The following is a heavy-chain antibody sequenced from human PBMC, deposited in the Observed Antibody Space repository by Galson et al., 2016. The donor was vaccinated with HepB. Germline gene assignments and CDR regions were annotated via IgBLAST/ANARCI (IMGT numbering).Heavy chain of an antibody. CDR1: GFTFSDYY. Sequence: SLRLSCAASGFTFSDYYMSWIRQAPGKGLEWVSYISTSGYTIYYADSVKGRFTISRDNAKNSLYLQMNSLRAEDTAVYYCAGGYFWFGEGLSDYWGQGTLVTVSS. CDR2: ISTSGYTI. V-gene: IGHV3-11*01. CDR3: AGGYFWFGEGLSDY. J-gene: IGHJ4*02. D-gene: IGHD3-10*01.